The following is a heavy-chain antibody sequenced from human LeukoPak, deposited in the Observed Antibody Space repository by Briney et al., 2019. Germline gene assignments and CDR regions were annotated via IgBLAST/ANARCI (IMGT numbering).Heavy chain of an antibody. D-gene: IGHD5-18*01. CDR3: ARAHTAMDN. CDR1: GFTFSSYE. J-gene: IGHJ4*02. CDR2: ISSSGSTI. Sequence: GGSLRLSCAASGFTFSSYEMNWVRQAPGEGLEWVSYISSSGSTIYYADSVKGRFTISRDNAKNSLYLQMNSLRAEDTAVYYCARAHTAMDNWGQGTLVTVSS. V-gene: IGHV3-48*03.